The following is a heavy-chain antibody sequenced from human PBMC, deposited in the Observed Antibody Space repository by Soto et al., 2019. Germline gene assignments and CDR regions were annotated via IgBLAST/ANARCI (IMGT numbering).Heavy chain of an antibody. CDR3: ARGVTYYDFWSGTSGMDV. CDR1: GYTFTGYY. J-gene: IGHJ6*02. CDR2: INPNSGGT. Sequence: ASVKVSCKASGYTFTGYYMHWVRQAPGQGLEWMGWINPNSGGTNYAQKFQGWVTMTRDTSISTAYMELSRLRSDDTAVYYCARGVTYYDFWSGTSGMDVWGQGTTVTVSS. V-gene: IGHV1-2*04. D-gene: IGHD3-3*01.